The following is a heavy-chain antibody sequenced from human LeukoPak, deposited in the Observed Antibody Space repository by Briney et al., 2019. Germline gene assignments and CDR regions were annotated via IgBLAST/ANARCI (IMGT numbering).Heavy chain of an antibody. V-gene: IGHV4-59*01. D-gene: IGHD3-10*01. J-gene: IGHJ4*02. CDR3: ARGRGISAASYFVH. Sequence: KPSETLSLTCSVYGVSMSAYFWSWIRQPPGKGLEWLGHVYHTGNTKYNPSLSSRLTISVDTSNSQLSLELTSLTAADTAVYYCARGRGISAASYFVHWGRGSLVTVSS. CDR2: VYHTGNT. CDR1: GVSMSAYF.